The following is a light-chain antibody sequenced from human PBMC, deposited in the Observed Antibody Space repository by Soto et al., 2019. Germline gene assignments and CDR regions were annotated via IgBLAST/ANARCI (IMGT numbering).Light chain of an antibody. CDR2: LGS. Sequence: DIVMTQSPLSLPVTPGEPASISCRSGQSLLHTNGYTYLDWYLQKPGQSPQLLFYLGSTRASVVPDRFSGSGSGTDFTLKISRVEAEDVGVYYCMQALQSPWTFGQWTKLEIK. V-gene: IGKV2-28*01. CDR3: MQALQSPWT. CDR1: QSLLHTNGYTY. J-gene: IGKJ2*02.